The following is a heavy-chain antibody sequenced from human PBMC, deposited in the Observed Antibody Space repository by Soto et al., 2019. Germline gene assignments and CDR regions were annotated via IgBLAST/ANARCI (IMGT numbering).Heavy chain of an antibody. V-gene: IGHV3-23*01. Sequence: GGSLRLSCAASGFTFSSYAMSWVRQAPGKGLEWVSAISGSGGSTYYADSVKGRFTISRDNSKNTLYLQMNSLRAEDTAVYYCAKDRPYYYDSSGYHGVFDYWGQGALVTVSS. CDR3: AKDRPYYYDSSGYHGVFDY. D-gene: IGHD3-22*01. CDR2: ISGSGGST. CDR1: GFTFSSYA. J-gene: IGHJ4*02.